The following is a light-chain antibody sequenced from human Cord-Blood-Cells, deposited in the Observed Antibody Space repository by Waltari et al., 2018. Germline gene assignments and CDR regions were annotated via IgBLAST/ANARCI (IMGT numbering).Light chain of an antibody. V-gene: IGKV1-39*01. J-gene: IGKJ1*01. CDR1: QSISIY. CDR3: QQSYSTPTWT. Sequence: DIQMTQSPSLLPASVGDQVPITCRASQSISIYLNWYQQKPGKAPKLLIYAASSLQSGVPSRFSGSGSGTDFTLTISSLQPEDFATYYCQQSYSTPTWTFGQGTKVEIK. CDR2: AAS.